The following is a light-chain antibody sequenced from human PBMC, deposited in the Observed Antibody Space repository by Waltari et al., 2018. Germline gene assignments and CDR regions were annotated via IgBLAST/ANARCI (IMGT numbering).Light chain of an antibody. J-gene: IGLJ1*01. Sequence: QSVLTQPPSVSAAPGQKVTISCSGSSSNIGNNYVSWYQQLPGTAPKLLIYDNNKRPTGIPDLFSGSKSGTSATLGITGLQTGDEADYYCGTWDSSLSAVGTGTKVTVL. CDR2: DNN. CDR1: SSNIGNNY. V-gene: IGLV1-51*01. CDR3: GTWDSSLSA.